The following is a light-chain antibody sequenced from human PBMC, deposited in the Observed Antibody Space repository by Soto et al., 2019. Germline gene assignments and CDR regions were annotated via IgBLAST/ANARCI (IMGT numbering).Light chain of an antibody. CDR3: QQYGSSPLFT. J-gene: IGKJ3*01. CDR1: QSVSSSY. Sequence: EIVLTQSPGTLSLSPGERATLSCRASQSVSSSYLAWYQQKPGQAPRLLIYGASSRATGIPDRFSGSGSGIDFTHTISRLEPEDFAVYYCQQYGSSPLFTFGPGTKVDIK. CDR2: GAS. V-gene: IGKV3-20*01.